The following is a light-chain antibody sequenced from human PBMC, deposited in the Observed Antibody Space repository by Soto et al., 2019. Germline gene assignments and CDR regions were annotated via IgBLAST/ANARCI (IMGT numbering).Light chain of an antibody. Sequence: AIQMTQSPSSLSASVGDRVTITCRASQAIRNDLGWYQQKPGKAPRLLIYAASSLQSGVPSRFSGSGSGTDFTLTISSLQPEDFATYYCLQDYNFPWTFGQGTKVEIK. J-gene: IGKJ1*01. CDR3: LQDYNFPWT. V-gene: IGKV1-6*01. CDR2: AAS. CDR1: QAIRND.